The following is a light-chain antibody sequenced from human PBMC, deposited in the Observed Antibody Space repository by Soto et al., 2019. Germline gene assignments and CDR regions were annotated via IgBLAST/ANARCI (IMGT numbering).Light chain of an antibody. V-gene: IGKV3D-15*01. CDR1: QSVSTN. CDR2: GAS. J-gene: IGKJ4*01. CDR3: QQNNKWPPVT. Sequence: EIVLTQSPGTLSLSPGEGATLSCRASQSVSTNFFAWYQQKPGQAPRLLIYGASTRATGIPDRFSGSGSGTEFTLTISSLQSEDFAFYYCQQNNKWPPVTFGGGTKVDIK.